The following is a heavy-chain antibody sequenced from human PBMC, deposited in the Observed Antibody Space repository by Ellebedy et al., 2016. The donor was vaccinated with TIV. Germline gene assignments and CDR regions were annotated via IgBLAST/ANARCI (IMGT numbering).Heavy chain of an antibody. CDR1: GGTFSGYG. Sequence: AASVKVSCKASGGTFSGYGLTWVRQAPGQGLEWMGGIIPMFSTTNYAQKFQDRVTFTADESTSTADMELSSLGSEDTEGNYCARCLDPLTGSYYGMDVWGQGTTVTVSS. J-gene: IGHJ6*02. V-gene: IGHV1-69*13. CDR3: ARCLDPLTGSYYGMDV. D-gene: IGHD3-9*01. CDR2: IIPMFSTT.